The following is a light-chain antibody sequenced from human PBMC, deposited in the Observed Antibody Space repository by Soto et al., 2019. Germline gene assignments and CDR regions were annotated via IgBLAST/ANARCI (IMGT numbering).Light chain of an antibody. V-gene: IGKV3-20*01. CDR3: QQYGSSHT. J-gene: IGKJ5*01. Sequence: VLTQFPGTLSLSQGERATLSWWATQSVSNNYLAWYQQKPGQAPRPLIYGASNRATGIPERFNGSGSGTDFTLTISRLEPEDFAVYYCQQYGSSHTFGQGTRLENK. CDR2: GAS. CDR1: QSVSNNY.